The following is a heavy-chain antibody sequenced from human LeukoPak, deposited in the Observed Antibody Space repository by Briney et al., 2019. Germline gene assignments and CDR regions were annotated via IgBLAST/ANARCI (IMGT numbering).Heavy chain of an antibody. J-gene: IGHJ3*02. CDR2: IYHSGST. D-gene: IGHD5-18*01. V-gene: IGHV4-30-2*02. CDR3: ARGYSDAFGI. CDR1: GGSISSGGYY. Sequence: SETLSLTCTVFGGSISSGGYYWSWIRQPPGKGLEWIGYIYHSGSTYYNPSLKSRVTISVDRSKNQFSLKLSSVTAADTAVYYCARGYSDAFGIWGQGTMVTVSS.